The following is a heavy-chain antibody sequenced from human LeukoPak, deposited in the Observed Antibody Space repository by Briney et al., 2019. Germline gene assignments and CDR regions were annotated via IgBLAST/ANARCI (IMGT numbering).Heavy chain of an antibody. Sequence: PGRSLRLSCAASGFTFSSYSMNWVRQTPGKGLEWVPYITDSGGANYYADSVKGRFTISRDNAKNSLYLQVSSLRDEDTGIYYCARDHNWGFDYWGQGALVTVSS. J-gene: IGHJ4*02. CDR1: GFTFSSYS. D-gene: IGHD3-16*01. CDR3: ARDHNWGFDY. CDR2: ITDSGGAN. V-gene: IGHV3-48*02.